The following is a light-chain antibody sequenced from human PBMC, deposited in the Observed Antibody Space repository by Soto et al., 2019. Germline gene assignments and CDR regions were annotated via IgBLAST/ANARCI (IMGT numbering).Light chain of an antibody. V-gene: IGLV2-14*01. Sequence: QSVLTQPASVSGSPGQSITISCTGTSSDVVGYNYVSWYQQHPGKAPKFMIYDVSNRPSGVSNRFSDSKSGNTASLTISGLQAEDEADYYCSSYTTSNTRQIVFGTGTKVTVL. J-gene: IGLJ1*01. CDR2: DVS. CDR1: SSDVVGYNY. CDR3: SSYTTSNTRQIV.